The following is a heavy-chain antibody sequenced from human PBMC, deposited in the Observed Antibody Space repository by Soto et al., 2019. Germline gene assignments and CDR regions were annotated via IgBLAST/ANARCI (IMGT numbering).Heavy chain of an antibody. CDR3: ARDLDYDILTGSQTGYFDY. Sequence: GRSLRLSCASSGFTFSSYSMNWVRQAPGKGLYWVSSISSSSSYIYYADSVKGRFTISRDNAKNSLYLQMNSLRAEDTAVYYCARDLDYDILTGSQTGYFDYWGQGTMVTVSS. CDR1: GFTFSSYS. D-gene: IGHD3-9*01. CDR2: ISSSSSYI. V-gene: IGHV3-21*01. J-gene: IGHJ4*03.